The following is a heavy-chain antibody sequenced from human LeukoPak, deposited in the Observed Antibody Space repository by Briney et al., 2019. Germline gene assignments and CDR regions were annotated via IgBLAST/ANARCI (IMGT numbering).Heavy chain of an antibody. D-gene: IGHD2-2*01. CDR2: IIPIFGTA. CDR1: GGTFSSYA. J-gene: IGHJ6*02. V-gene: IGHV1-69*13. Sequence: SVKVSCKASGGTFSSYAISWVRQAPGQGLEWMGGIIPIFGTANYAQKFQGRATITADESTSTAYMELSSLRSEDTAVYYCARGIPYCSSTSCPDYYYGMDVWGQGTTVTVSS. CDR3: ARGIPYCSSTSCPDYYYGMDV.